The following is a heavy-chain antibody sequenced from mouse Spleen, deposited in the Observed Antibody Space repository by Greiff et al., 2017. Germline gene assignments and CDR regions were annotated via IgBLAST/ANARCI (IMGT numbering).Heavy chain of an antibody. Sequence: EVMLVESGGGLVKPGGSLKLSCAASGFTFSSYAMSWVRQTPEKRLEWVASISSGGSTYYPDSVKGRFTISRDNARNILYLQMSSLRSEDTAMYYCARGRGGVITTGFAYWGQGTLVTVSA. CDR2: ISSGGST. J-gene: IGHJ3*01. D-gene: IGHD2-4*01. CDR3: ARGRGGVITTGFAY. CDR1: GFTFSSYA. V-gene: IGHV5-6-5*01.